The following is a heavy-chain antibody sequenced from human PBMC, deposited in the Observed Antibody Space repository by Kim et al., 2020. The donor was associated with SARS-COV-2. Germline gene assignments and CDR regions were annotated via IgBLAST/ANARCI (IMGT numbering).Heavy chain of an antibody. CDR1: GGSISSSSYY. Sequence: SETLSLTCTVSGGSISSSSYYWGWIRQPPGKGLEWIGSIYYSGSTYYNPSLKSRVTISVDTSKNQFSLKLSSVTAADTAVYYCARRVNGIIAVAGTFDYWGPGTLVTVSS. D-gene: IGHD6-19*01. J-gene: IGHJ4*02. CDR2: IYYSGST. V-gene: IGHV4-39*01. CDR3: ARRVNGIIAVAGTFDY.